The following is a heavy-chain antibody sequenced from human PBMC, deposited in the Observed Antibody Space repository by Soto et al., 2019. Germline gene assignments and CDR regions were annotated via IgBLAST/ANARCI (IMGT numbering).Heavy chain of an antibody. CDR2: ISYVERNP. J-gene: IGHJ6*02. CDR3: AKDDKRGGSGDNSSMDV. D-gene: IGHD1-20*01. CDR1: GFTFSSDG. Sequence: QVQLVEAGGGVVQPGRSLRLSCAASGFTFSSDGMHWVRQAPGKGLDWVAVISYVERNPYYADAVNGRFTISRDNSKHTLFLQMNSLRAEDTALYYCAKDDKRGGSGDNSSMDVWGQGTAVTVSS. V-gene: IGHV3-30*18.